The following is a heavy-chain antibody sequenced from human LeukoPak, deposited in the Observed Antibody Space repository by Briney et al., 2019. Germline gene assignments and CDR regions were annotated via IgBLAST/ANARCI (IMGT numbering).Heavy chain of an antibody. Sequence: PSETLSLTCTVSGVSITSGGYYWSWIRQQPGKGLEWIGYIYYRGSTQYNPSLKSRVNISVDTPKNQFSLKVSSVTAEDTAVYYCARTSYSFDYWGQETLVTVSS. CDR3: ARTSYSFDY. CDR2: IYYRGST. V-gene: IGHV4-31*03. J-gene: IGHJ4*02. CDR1: GVSITSGGYY. D-gene: IGHD3-10*01.